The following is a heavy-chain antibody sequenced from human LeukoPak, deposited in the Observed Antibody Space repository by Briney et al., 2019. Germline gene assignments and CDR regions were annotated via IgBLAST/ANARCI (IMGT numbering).Heavy chain of an antibody. J-gene: IGHJ4*02. CDR1: GFTFNNYA. CDR3: ARDYAGYVGYFFFDY. Sequence: GGSLRLSCAASGFTFNNYAMNWVRHAPGKGLEWVSSISGGGETTYYADSAKGRFTISRDNSQNTLYLQMNSLRAEDTAVYYCARDYAGYVGYFFFDYWGQGTLVTVSP. CDR2: ISGGGETT. D-gene: IGHD4-17*01. V-gene: IGHV3-23*01.